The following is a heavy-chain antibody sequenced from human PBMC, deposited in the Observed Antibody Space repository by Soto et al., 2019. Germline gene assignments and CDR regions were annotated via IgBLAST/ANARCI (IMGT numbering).Heavy chain of an antibody. CDR1: GDSITSNNHY. Sequence: SETLSLTCTVSGDSITSNNHYWVWIRQPPGKGLEWIGAVYSSGSTYYNPSLRSRVTISVDTSKNQFSLKLTSVTAADTAVYYCARSNYGDYWFDYWGQGTLVTVSS. CDR2: VYSSGST. J-gene: IGHJ4*02. D-gene: IGHD4-17*01. V-gene: IGHV4-39*07. CDR3: ARSNYGDYWFDY.